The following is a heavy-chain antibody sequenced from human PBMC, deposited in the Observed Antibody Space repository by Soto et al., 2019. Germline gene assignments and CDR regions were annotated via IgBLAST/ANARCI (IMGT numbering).Heavy chain of an antibody. Sequence: SETLSLTCTVSGGSISSSSYYWGWIRQPPGKGLEWIGSIYYSGSTYYNPSLKSRVTISVDTSKNQFSLKLSSVTAADTAVYYCASITIFGVVTFYYMDVWGKGTTVT. CDR3: ASITIFGVVTFYYMDV. V-gene: IGHV4-39*01. CDR2: IYYSGST. D-gene: IGHD3-3*01. CDR1: GGSISSSSYY. J-gene: IGHJ6*03.